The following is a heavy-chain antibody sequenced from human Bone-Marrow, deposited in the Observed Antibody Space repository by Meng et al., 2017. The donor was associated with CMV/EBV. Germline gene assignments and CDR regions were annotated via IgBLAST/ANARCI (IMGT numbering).Heavy chain of an antibody. J-gene: IGHJ4*02. CDR2: IIPIFGTA. CDR3: SVGDVEMATIQFDY. CDR1: GGTFSSYA. V-gene: IGHV1-69*05. Sequence: SVKVSCQASGGTFSSYAISWVRQAPGQGLEWMGGIIPIFGTANYAQKFQGRVTITTGESTSTAYMELRSLRSEDTAVYYCSVGDVEMATIQFDYWGQGTLVTVSS. D-gene: IGHD5-24*01.